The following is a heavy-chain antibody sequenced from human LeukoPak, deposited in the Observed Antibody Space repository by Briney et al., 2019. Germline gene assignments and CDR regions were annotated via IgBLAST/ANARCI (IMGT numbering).Heavy chain of an antibody. V-gene: IGHV3-21*01. D-gene: IGHD5-18*01. CDR1: GFTFSSYS. CDR2: ISSSSSYI. Sequence: GGSLRLSCAASGFTFSSYSMNWVRQAPGKGLEWVSSISSSSSYISYADSVKGRSTISRDSAKNSLSLQMNSLRAEDTAMYYCAREPGGNSYAFLDYWGQGTLVTVSS. J-gene: IGHJ4*02. CDR3: AREPGGNSYAFLDY.